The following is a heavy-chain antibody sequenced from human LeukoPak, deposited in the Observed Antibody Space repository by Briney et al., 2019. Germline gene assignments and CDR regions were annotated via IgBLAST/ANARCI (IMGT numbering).Heavy chain of an antibody. J-gene: IGHJ4*02. CDR1: GGSFSGYY. V-gene: IGHV4-59*01. CDR2: IYYSGST. Sequence: PSETLSLTCAVYGGSFSGYYWSWIRQPPGKGLEWIGYIYYSGSTNYNPSLKSRVTISVDTSKNQFSLKLSSVTAADTAVYYCARGRKAYYFDYWGQGTLVTVSS. CDR3: ARGRKAYYFDY.